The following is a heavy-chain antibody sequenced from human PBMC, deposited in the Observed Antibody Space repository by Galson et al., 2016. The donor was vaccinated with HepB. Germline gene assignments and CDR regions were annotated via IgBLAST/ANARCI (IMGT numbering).Heavy chain of an antibody. J-gene: IGHJ6*04. CDR2: ISTSGETI. V-gene: IGHV3-11*01. CDR1: GFSFSDNY. D-gene: IGHD5-24*01. CDR3: ARRGRWHYGLDV. Sequence: SLRLSCAASGFSFSDNYMTWIRQAPGKGLEWTSYISTSGETIYYADSVKGRFTISRDNAKSSLYLQMNDLRVEDTAVYFCARRGRWHYGLDVWGKGTAVTVSS.